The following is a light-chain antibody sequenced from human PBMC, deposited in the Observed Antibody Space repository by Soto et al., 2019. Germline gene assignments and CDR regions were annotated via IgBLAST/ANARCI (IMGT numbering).Light chain of an antibody. Sequence: GDRVTITCRASQTINTWLAWYQQKPGKAPKLLIYDVSTLGSGVPSRFSGSGSGTDFTLTIGSLQPDDSATYFCQQYNTFWTFGQGTKVDIK. J-gene: IGKJ1*01. V-gene: IGKV1-5*01. CDR1: QTINTW. CDR2: DVS. CDR3: QQYNTFWT.